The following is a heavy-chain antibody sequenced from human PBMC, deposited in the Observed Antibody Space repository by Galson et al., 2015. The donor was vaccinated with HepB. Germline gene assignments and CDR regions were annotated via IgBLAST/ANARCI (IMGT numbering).Heavy chain of an antibody. J-gene: IGHJ6*02. Sequence: SLRLSCAASGFAFSSYGMHWVRQAPGKGLEWVAVISYDESNEYYSDSVKGRFTISRDNSKNTVYLQMNSLRAEDSALYHCAKDETYGDYYYYFGIDVWGQGTTVTVSS. CDR1: GFAFSSYG. V-gene: IGHV3-30*18. D-gene: IGHD4-17*01. CDR3: AKDETYGDYYYYFGIDV. CDR2: ISYDESNE.